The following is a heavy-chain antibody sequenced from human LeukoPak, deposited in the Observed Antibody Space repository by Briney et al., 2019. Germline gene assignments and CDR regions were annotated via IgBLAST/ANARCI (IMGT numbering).Heavy chain of an antibody. CDR2: IRYDGSNK. CDR1: GFTFSSYG. V-gene: IGHV3-30*02. Sequence: GGSPRLSCAASGFTFSSYGMHWVRQAPGKGLEWVAFIRYDGSNKYYADSVKGRFTISRDNSKNTLYLQMNSLRAEDTAVYYCARVHSYGYWRGAFDIWGQGTMVIVSS. CDR3: ARVHSYGYWRGAFDI. D-gene: IGHD5-18*01. J-gene: IGHJ3*02.